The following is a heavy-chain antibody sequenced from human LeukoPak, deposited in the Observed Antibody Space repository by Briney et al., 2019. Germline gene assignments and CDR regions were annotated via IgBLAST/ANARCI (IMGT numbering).Heavy chain of an antibody. D-gene: IGHD6-13*01. CDR1: GFTFSSYE. J-gene: IGHJ4*02. V-gene: IGHV3-48*03. CDR3: ASVTSSWFYFDY. CDR2: ISSSGSTI. Sequence: GGSLTLSCAASGFTFSSYEMNWVRQAPGKGLEWVSYISSSGSTIYYADSVKGRFTISRDNAKNSLYLQMNSLRADDTAVYYCASVTSSWFYFDYWGQGTLVTVSS.